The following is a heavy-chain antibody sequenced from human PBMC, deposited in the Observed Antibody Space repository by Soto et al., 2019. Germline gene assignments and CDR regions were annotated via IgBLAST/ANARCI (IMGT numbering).Heavy chain of an antibody. J-gene: IGHJ5*02. CDR2: IIPILGIA. D-gene: IGHD2-2*01. CDR3: ARSARYCSSTSCTLRNWFDP. Sequence: SVKVSCKASGGTFSSYTISWVRQAPGQGLEWMGRIIPILGIANYAQKFQGRVTITADKSTSTAYMELSSLRSEDTAVYYCARSARYCSSTSCTLRNWFDPWGQGTLVTVSS. CDR1: GGTFSSYT. V-gene: IGHV1-69*02.